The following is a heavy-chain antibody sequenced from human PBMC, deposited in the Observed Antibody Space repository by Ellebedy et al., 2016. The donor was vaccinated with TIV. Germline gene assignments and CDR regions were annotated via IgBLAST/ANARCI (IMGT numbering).Heavy chain of an antibody. CDR1: GYTFTSYG. D-gene: IGHD5/OR15-5a*01. Sequence: ASVKVSCKASGYTFTSYGISWVRQAPGQGLEWMGWISAYNGNTNYAQKLQGRVTMTTDTSTSTAYMELRSLRSDDTAVYYCARDVSPVSKSAFDYWGQGTLVTVSS. V-gene: IGHV1-18*01. CDR3: ARDVSPVSKSAFDY. CDR2: ISAYNGNT. J-gene: IGHJ4*02.